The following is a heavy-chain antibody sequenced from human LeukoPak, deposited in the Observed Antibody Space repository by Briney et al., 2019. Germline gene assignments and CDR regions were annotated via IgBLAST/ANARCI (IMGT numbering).Heavy chain of an antibody. CDR3: AKEGSGGSSSPKSGDAFDI. CDR1: GFTFSSYG. D-gene: IGHD6-13*01. J-gene: IGHJ3*02. Sequence: GGSLRLSCAASGFTFSSYGMHWVRQAPGKGLEWVAVISYDGSNKYYADSVKGRFTISRDNSKNTLYLQMNSLRAEDTAVYNCAKEGSGGSSSPKSGDAFDIWGQGTMVTVSS. V-gene: IGHV3-30*18. CDR2: ISYDGSNK.